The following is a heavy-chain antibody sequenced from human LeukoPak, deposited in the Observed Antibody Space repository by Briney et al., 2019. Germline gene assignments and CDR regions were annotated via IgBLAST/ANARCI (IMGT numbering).Heavy chain of an antibody. J-gene: IGHJ4*02. CDR2: ISHTGNT. D-gene: IGHD1-1*01. CDR3: ARGPGHSFKY. V-gene: IGHV4-34*01. CDR1: DVSFTNYY. Sequence: SETLSLTCAVSDVSFTNYYWTWIRQSPGKGLEWLGEISHTGNTHYNPSLKSRVTVSMDISADMSTNRVSLTLKSVTAADTAIYYCARGPGHSFKYWGQGTRVTVSS.